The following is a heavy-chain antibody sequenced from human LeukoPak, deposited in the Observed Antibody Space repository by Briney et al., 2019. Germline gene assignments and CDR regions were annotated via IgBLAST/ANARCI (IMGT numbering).Heavy chain of an antibody. J-gene: IGHJ4*02. CDR2: IDYSGST. CDR1: GGSVSDYY. D-gene: IGHD3-16*01. CDR3: ARDRALGSGKYYFDY. Sequence: SETLSLTCTISGGSVSDYYWSWIRQSPGKGLEWIGYIDYSGSTNYNPSLKSRVTISVDTSQNQFSLKLSSVTAADTAVYYCARDRALGSGKYYFDYWGQGTLVTVSA. V-gene: IGHV4-59*02.